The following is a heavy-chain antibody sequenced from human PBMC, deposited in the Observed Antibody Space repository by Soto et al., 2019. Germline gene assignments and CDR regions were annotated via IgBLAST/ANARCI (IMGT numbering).Heavy chain of an antibody. CDR2: IKQDLSEN. Sequence: QSGGSLRLSCAASGFTFSSYWTSWVRQAPGKGLEWVANIKQDLSENYYVDSVKGRFTISRDNAKNSLYLQMNSLRAEDTAVYYCARDDGARYYYYFDGMDVWGQGTTVTVSS. V-gene: IGHV3-7*03. J-gene: IGHJ6*02. CDR1: GFTFSSYW. CDR3: ARDDGARYYYYFDGMDV. D-gene: IGHD2-8*01.